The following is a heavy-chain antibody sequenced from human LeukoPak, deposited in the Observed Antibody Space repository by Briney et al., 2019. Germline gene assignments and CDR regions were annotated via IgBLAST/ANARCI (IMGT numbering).Heavy chain of an antibody. CDR3: AKAHPTYYYDSSEYYFDY. Sequence: GGSLRLSCAASGFTFSSYGMSWVRQAPGKGLEWVSGISGSGSGTYYADSVKGRFTISRDNSKNTLHLQMNSLRAEDTAVYYCAKAHPTYYYDSSEYYFDYWGQGILVTVSS. V-gene: IGHV3-23*01. CDR1: GFTFSSYG. D-gene: IGHD3-22*01. J-gene: IGHJ4*02. CDR2: ISGSGSGT.